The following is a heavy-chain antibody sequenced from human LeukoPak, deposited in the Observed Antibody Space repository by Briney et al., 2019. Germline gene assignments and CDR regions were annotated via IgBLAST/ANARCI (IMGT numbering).Heavy chain of an antibody. CDR1: GGTFSSYA. J-gene: IGHJ5*02. CDR3: ARTDSSPNWFDP. CDR2: IIPIFGTA. V-gene: IGHV1-69*05. D-gene: IGHD6-13*01. Sequence: SVKVSCKASGGTFSSYAISWVRQAPGQGLEWMGGIIPIFGTANYAQKFQGRVTNTTDESTSTAYMELSSLRSEDTAVYYCARTDSSPNWFDPWGQGTLVTVSS.